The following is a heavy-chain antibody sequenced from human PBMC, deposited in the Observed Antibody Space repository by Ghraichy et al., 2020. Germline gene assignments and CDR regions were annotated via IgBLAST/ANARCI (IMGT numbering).Heavy chain of an antibody. CDR2: ISSSSSYI. D-gene: IGHD3-3*01. J-gene: IGHJ4*02. V-gene: IGHV3-21*01. CDR1: GFTFSSYS. Sequence: GGSLRLSCAASGFTFSSYSMNWVRQAPGKGLEWVSSISSSSSYIYYADSVKGRFTISRDNAKNSLYLQMNSLRAEDTAVYYCARDDRGYDFWSGYSDKGVNDYWGQGTLVTVSS. CDR3: ARDDRGYDFWSGYSDKGVNDY.